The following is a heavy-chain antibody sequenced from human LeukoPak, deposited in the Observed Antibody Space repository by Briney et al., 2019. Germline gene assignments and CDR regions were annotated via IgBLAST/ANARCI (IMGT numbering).Heavy chain of an antibody. CDR3: ARSGSGLYPYYYYMDV. V-gene: IGHV1-69*05. CDR2: IIPIFGTA. J-gene: IGHJ6*03. CDR1: GGTFSSYA. D-gene: IGHD3-3*01. Sequence: ASVKVSCKASGGTFSSYAISWVRQAPGQGLEWMGGIIPIFGTANYAQKFQGRVTITTDESTSTAYMELSSLRSEDTAVYYCARSGSGLYPYYYYMDVWGKGTTVTVSS.